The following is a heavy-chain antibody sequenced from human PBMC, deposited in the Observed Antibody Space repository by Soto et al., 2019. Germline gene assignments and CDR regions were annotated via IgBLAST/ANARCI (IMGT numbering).Heavy chain of an antibody. D-gene: IGHD3-10*01. J-gene: IGHJ4*02. CDR2: VSFAGRNK. CDR1: GFTVSDYA. CDR3: ANNGGPVRGPVPRYYFAY. V-gene: IGHV3-30*18. Sequence: QVQVVASGGGVVQPGGSLRLSCAAFGFTVSDYAMHWHWVRQAPGKGLAWVAVVSFAGRNKSSADSVRGRFTISRDNSMNMLYLQMNSLRVEDTAVYYCANNGGPVRGPVPRYYFAYWGQGTLVTVSS.